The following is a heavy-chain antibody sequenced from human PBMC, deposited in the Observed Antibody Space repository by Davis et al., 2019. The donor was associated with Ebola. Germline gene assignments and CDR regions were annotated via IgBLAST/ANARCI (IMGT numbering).Heavy chain of an antibody. D-gene: IGHD2-15*01. CDR2: IYYSGST. J-gene: IGHJ4*02. CDR3: ARARGGAGYFDY. CDR1: GGSISSYY. V-gene: IGHV4-59*12. Sequence: MPSETLSLTCTVSGGSISSYYWSWIRQPPGKGLEWIGYIYYSGSTNYNPSLKSRITISVDKSKNQFSLKLNSVTAADTAVYYCARARGGAGYFDYWGQGTLVTVSS.